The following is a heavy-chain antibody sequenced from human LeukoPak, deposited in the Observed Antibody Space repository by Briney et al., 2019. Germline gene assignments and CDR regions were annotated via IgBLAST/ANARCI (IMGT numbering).Heavy chain of an antibody. CDR2: ISAYNGNT. CDR1: GYTFTSYG. CDR3: ARAELRYFDWPPGDY. D-gene: IGHD3-9*01. Sequence: ASVKVSCKASGYTFTSYGISWERQAPGQGLEWTGWISAYNGNTNYAQKLQGRVTMTTDTSTSTAYMELSSLRSEDTAVYYCARAELRYFDWPPGDYWGQGTLVTVSS. V-gene: IGHV1-18*01. J-gene: IGHJ4*02.